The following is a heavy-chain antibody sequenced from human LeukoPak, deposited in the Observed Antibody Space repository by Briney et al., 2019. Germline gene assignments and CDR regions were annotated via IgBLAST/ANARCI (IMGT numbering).Heavy chain of an antibody. CDR3: ARALPIGRRSDTFDI. Sequence: PSEILSLTCAVYGGSFSGYYWSWIRQPPGKGLEWIGYIYYTGGTNYNPSLRSRVTISVDTSKNEFSLKLSSVTAADTAVYFCARALPIGRRSDTFDIWGQGTMVTVSS. CDR2: IYYTGGT. V-gene: IGHV4-59*01. D-gene: IGHD2/OR15-2a*01. CDR1: GGSFSGYY. J-gene: IGHJ3*02.